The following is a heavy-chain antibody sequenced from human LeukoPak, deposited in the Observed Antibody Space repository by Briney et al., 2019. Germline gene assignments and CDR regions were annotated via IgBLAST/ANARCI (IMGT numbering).Heavy chain of an antibody. V-gene: IGHV1-46*01. J-gene: IGHJ5*02. D-gene: IGHD4-17*01. CDR1: GYTFTSYD. Sequence: ASVKVSCKASGYTFTSYDINWVRQATGQGLEWMGIINPSGGSTSYAQKFQGKVTMTRDTSTSTVYMELSSLRSEDTAVYYCARATTVTTWFDPWGQGTLVTVSS. CDR2: INPSGGST. CDR3: ARATTVTTWFDP.